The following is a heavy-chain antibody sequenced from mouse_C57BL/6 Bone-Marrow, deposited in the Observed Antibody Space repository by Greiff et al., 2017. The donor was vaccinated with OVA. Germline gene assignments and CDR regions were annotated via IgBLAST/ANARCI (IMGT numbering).Heavy chain of an antibody. J-gene: IGHJ1*03. Sequence: VQLQQSGPELVKPGASVKISCKASGYAFSSSWMNWVKQRPGKGLEWIGRIYPGDGDTNYNGKFKGKATLTADKSSSTAYMQLSSLTSEDSAVYFGARVRIYDSYFNWYFDVWGTGTTVTVSS. CDR2: IYPGDGDT. CDR1: GYAFSSSW. D-gene: IGHD2-3*01. V-gene: IGHV1-82*01. CDR3: ARVRIYDSYFNWYFDV.